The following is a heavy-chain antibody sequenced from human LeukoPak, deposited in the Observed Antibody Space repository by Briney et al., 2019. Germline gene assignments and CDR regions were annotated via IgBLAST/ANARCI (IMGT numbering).Heavy chain of an antibody. J-gene: IGHJ4*02. Sequence: GGSLRLSCAASGFTFSSYSMNWVRQAPGKGLEWVSSISSSSSYIYYADSVKGRFTISRDNAKNSLYLQMNSLRAEDTAVYYCARDWGESYGSGILEYWGQGTLVTVSS. CDR1: GFTFSSYS. V-gene: IGHV3-21*04. CDR3: ARDWGESYGSGILEY. D-gene: IGHD3-10*01. CDR2: ISSSSSYI.